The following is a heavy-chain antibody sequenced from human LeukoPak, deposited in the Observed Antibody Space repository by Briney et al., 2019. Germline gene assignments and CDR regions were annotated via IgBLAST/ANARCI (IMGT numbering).Heavy chain of an antibody. J-gene: IGHJ5*02. Sequence: GGSLRLSCAASGFTFSSYAMSWVRQAPGKGLEWVLAICGSGGSTYYADSVKGRFTISRDNSKNTLYLQMISLRAEDTAVYYCAKYRGYSSGWKGWFDPWGQGTLVTVSS. CDR3: AKYRGYSSGWKGWFDP. V-gene: IGHV3-23*01. CDR2: ICGSGGST. D-gene: IGHD6-19*01. CDR1: GFTFSSYA.